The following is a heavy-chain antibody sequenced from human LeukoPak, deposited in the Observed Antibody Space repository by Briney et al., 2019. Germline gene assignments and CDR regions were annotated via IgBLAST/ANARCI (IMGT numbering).Heavy chain of an antibody. Sequence: ASVKVSFTASGYTFTSYGITWVRQAPGQGLEWMGWISAYNGITNYAQKLQGRVTMTTDTSTSTAYMELRSLRSDDTAVYYCARDLTTTSSSLSGYWGQGTLVTVSS. CDR2: ISAYNGIT. CDR1: GYTFTSYG. CDR3: ARDLTTTSSSLSGY. V-gene: IGHV1-18*01. D-gene: IGHD6-6*01. J-gene: IGHJ4*02.